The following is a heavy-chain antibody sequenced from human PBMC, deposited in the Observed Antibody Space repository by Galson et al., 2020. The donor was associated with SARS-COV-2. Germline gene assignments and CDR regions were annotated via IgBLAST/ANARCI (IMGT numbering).Heavy chain of an antibody. V-gene: IGHV4-34*01. CDR2: INHSGST. CDR3: ARSGYSSSWYGTKAFDI. Sequence: ETSETLSLTCAVYGGSFSGYYWSWIHQPPGKGLEWIGEINHSGSTNYNPSLKSRVTISVDTSKNQFSLKLSSVTAADTAVYYCARSGYSSSWYGTKAFDIWGQGTMVTVSS. J-gene: IGHJ3*02. CDR1: GGSFSGYY. D-gene: IGHD6-13*01.